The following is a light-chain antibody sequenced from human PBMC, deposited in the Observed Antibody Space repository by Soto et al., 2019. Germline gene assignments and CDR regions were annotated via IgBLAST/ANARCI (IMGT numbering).Light chain of an antibody. CDR3: QQYYTALT. CDR2: WAS. Sequence: DIVMTQSPDSLAVSLGERATINCKSSQSVLYSSNNKNYLAWYQQKPGQPPKLLIYWASNRESGVPDRFSGSGSGTDFTLTISSLQAEDVAVYYCQQYYTALTFCPGTKGDIK. J-gene: IGKJ3*01. V-gene: IGKV4-1*01. CDR1: QSVLYSSNNKNY.